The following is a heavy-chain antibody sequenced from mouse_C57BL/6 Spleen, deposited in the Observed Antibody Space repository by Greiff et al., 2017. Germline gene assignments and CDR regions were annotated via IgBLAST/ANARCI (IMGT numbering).Heavy chain of an antibody. CDR2: INPNNGGT. CDR3: ARNWGVYFDY. J-gene: IGHJ2*01. D-gene: IGHD4-1*01. V-gene: IGHV1-18*01. CDR1: GYTFTDYN. Sequence: EVQLQQSGPELVKPGASVKIPCKASGYTFTDYNMDWVKQSHGKSLEWIGEINPNNGGTIYNQKFKGKATLTVDKSSSTAYMELRSLTSEDTAVYYCARNWGVYFDYWGQGTTLTVSS.